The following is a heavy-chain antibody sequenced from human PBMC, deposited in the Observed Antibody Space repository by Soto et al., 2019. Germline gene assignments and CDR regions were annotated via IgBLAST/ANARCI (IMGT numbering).Heavy chain of an antibody. V-gene: IGHV1-18*01. D-gene: IGHD1-1*01. J-gene: IGHJ4*02. CDR1: GYAFTTYG. CDR3: ARGRYGDY. CDR2: ISAHNGNT. Sequence: QVHLVQSGAEVKKPGASVKVSCQGSGYAFTTYGITWVRQAPGQGLEWMGWISAHNGNTNYAQKLQGRVTVTRDTSTSTAYMELRSVRYDDTAGYYCARGRYGDYWGQGALVTVSS.